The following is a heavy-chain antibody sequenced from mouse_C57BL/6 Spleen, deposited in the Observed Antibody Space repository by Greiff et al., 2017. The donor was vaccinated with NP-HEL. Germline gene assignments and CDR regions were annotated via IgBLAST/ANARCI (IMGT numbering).Heavy chain of an antibody. CDR3: ARQDYDGYYWFAY. D-gene: IGHD2-3*01. J-gene: IGHJ3*01. CDR2: IDPSDSYT. Sequence: QVQLQQPGAELVRPGTSVKLSCKASGYTFTSYWMHWVKQRPGQGLEWIGVIDPSDSYTNYNQKFKGKATLTVDTSSSTAYMQLSSLTSEDSAVYYCARQDYDGYYWFAYWGQGTLVTVSA. V-gene: IGHV1-59*01. CDR1: GYTFTSYW.